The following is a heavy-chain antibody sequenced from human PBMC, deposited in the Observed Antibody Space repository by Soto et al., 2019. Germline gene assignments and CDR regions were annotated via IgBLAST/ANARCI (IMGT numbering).Heavy chain of an antibody. CDR3: ARDKGTVVNQTLQY. CDR2: IGTAGDT. J-gene: IGHJ4*02. D-gene: IGHD2-15*01. V-gene: IGHV3-13*01. Sequence: GGSLRLSCASSVCTFSSYDMHCVRQSTGKGLEWVSAIGTAGDTYYPGSVKGRFTISRENAKNSLYLQMNSLRAGDTAVYYCARDKGTVVNQTLQYCGQGALVNVSS. CDR1: VCTFSSYD.